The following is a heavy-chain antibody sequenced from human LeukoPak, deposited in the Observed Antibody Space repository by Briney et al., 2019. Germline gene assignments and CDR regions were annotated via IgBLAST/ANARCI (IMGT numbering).Heavy chain of an antibody. D-gene: IGHD2-8*01. CDR1: GFTFSSYG. V-gene: IGHV3-30*02. CDR2: IRNDGSIK. J-gene: IGHJ4*02. Sequence: GSLRLSCAASGFTFSSYGIHWVRQAPGKGLEWVAFIRNDGSIKYYADSIKGRFTISRDNSKNTLYLQMSSLRVDDTAVYYCAREGYCTNGVCYRVFDYWGQGTLVTVSS. CDR3: AREGYCTNGVCYRVFDY.